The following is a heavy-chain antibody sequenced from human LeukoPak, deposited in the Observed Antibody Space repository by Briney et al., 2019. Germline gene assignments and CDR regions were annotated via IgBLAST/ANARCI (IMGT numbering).Heavy chain of an antibody. CDR3: ARVGKAYCGGDCYSYYFDY. J-gene: IGHJ4*02. CDR1: GFTFSHYW. V-gene: IGHV3-7*01. Sequence: GGSLRLSCAASGFTFSHYWMSWVRQAPGKGLEWVANIKQDGSERDYVDSVKGRFSISRDNAKNSLYLQMNSLRVEDTAVYYCARVGKAYCGGDCYSYYFDYWGQGTLVTVSS. CDR2: IKQDGSER. D-gene: IGHD2-21*02.